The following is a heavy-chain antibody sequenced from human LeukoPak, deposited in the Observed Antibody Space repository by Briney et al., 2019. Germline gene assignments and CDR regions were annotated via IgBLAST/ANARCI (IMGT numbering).Heavy chain of an antibody. CDR2: IYPGDSDT. J-gene: IGHJ4*02. CDR3: ARRWYSYPPAPFDY. V-gene: IGHV5-51*01. Sequence: GESRKISCKGSGYSVTSYWIGWVRQMPGKGLEWIGIIYPGDSDTRYSPSFQGQVTISADKSISTAYLQWSSLKASDTAMYYCARRWYSYPPAPFDYWGQGTLVTVSS. CDR1: GYSVTSYW. D-gene: IGHD5-18*01.